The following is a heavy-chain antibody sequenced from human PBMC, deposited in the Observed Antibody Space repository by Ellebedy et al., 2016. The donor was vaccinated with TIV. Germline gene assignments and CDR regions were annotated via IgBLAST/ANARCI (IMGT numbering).Heavy chain of an antibody. CDR2: ISYDGSNK. V-gene: IGHV3-30-3*01. Sequence: GESLKISXAASGFTFSSYAMHWVRQAPGKGLEWVAVISYDGSNKYYADSVKGRFTISRDNSKNTLYLQMNSLRAEDTAVYYCARDRFERGQWLASNPMGWGQGTLVTVSS. CDR1: GFTFSSYA. CDR3: ARDRFERGQWLASNPMG. D-gene: IGHD6-19*01. J-gene: IGHJ4*02.